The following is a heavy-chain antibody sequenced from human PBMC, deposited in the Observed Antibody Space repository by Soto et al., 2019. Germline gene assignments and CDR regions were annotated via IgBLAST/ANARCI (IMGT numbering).Heavy chain of an antibody. D-gene: IGHD7-27*01. J-gene: IGHJ3*02. V-gene: IGHV1-8*01. Sequence: GASVKVSCKASGYTFTSYDINWVRQATGQGLEWMGWMNPNSGNTGYAQKFQGRVTMTRNTSISTAYMELSSLRSEDTAVYCCARVYPNWGFFDIWGQGTMVTVSS. CDR1: GYTFTSYD. CDR2: MNPNSGNT. CDR3: ARVYPNWGFFDI.